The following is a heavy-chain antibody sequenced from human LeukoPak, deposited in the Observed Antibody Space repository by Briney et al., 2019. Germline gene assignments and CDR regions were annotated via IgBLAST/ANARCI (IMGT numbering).Heavy chain of an antibody. V-gene: IGHV4-38-2*02. CDR3: ARDRSGYGN. CDR2: IYHSGST. J-gene: IGHJ4*02. Sequence: SETLSLTCAVSGYSISSGYYWGWIRQPPGKGLEWIGSIYHSGSTYYNPSLKSRVTISVDTSKNQFSLKLSSVTAADTAVYYCARDRSGYGNWGQGTLVTVS. CDR1: GYSISSGYY. D-gene: IGHD5-12*01.